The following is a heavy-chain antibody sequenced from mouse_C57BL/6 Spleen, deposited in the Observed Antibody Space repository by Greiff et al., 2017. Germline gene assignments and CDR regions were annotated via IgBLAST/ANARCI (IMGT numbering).Heavy chain of an antibody. CDR3: ARDGDRYYFDY. CDR1: GFTFSSYA. V-gene: IGHV5-4*01. Sequence: EVKLVESGGGLVKPGGSLKLSCAASGFTFSSYAMSWVRQTPETRLEWVATISDGGSYTYYPDNVKGRFTISRDNAKNNLYLQMSHLKSEDTAMYYCARDGDRYYFDYWGQGTTLTVSS. J-gene: IGHJ2*01. CDR2: ISDGGSYT. D-gene: IGHD3-3*01.